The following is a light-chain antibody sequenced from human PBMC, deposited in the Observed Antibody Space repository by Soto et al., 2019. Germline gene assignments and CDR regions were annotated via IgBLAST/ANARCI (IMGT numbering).Light chain of an antibody. CDR3: QQYNNWPTYT. Sequence: DTVLTQSPGTLSLTSGERATLSCRASQSISGTYLAWYQQKPGQSPRLLIYSASTRAPGIPDRFSGSGSGTDFTLTISRLEPEDFAVYYCQQYNNWPTYTFGQGTKLEIK. J-gene: IGKJ2*01. V-gene: IGKV3-20*01. CDR2: SAS. CDR1: QSISGTY.